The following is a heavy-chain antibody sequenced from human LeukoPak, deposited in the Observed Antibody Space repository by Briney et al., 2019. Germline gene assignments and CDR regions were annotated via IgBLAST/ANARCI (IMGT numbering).Heavy chain of an antibody. V-gene: IGHV5-51*01. Sequence: GESLKISCKGSGYSFASYWIGWVRQMPGKGLEWMAIIYPGDSDTRYSPSFQGQVTTSADKSISTAYLQWSSLKASGTAMYYCPRLRFLGPVEGFAWFDPWGQGTLVTVSS. J-gene: IGHJ5*02. CDR2: IYPGDSDT. CDR3: PRLRFLGPVEGFAWFDP. CDR1: GYSFASYW. D-gene: IGHD3-3*01.